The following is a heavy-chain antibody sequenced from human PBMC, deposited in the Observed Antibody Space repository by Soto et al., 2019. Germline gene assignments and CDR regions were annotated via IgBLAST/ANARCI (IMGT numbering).Heavy chain of an antibody. J-gene: IGHJ5*02. D-gene: IGHD5-12*01. Sequence: ETLSLTCAVSGGSVSSGSYYWSWIRQPPGKGLEWIGYIYYSGSTNYNPSLKSRVTISVDTSKNQFSLKLSSVTAADTAVYYCARQVEMATIVRFDPWGQGTLVTVSS. V-gene: IGHV4-61*01. CDR2: IYYSGST. CDR1: GGSVSSGSYY. CDR3: ARQVEMATIVRFDP.